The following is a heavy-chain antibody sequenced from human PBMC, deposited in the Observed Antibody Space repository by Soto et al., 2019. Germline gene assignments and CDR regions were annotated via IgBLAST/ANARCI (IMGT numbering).Heavy chain of an antibody. J-gene: IGHJ6*02. Sequence: SETLSLTCTVSGGSISSGGYYWSWIRQHPGKGLEWIGYIYYSGSTYYNPSLKSRVTISVDTSKNQFSLKLSSVTAADTAVYYCARDPPLIWFGELLNDSYGMDVWGQGTTVTVSS. CDR1: GGSISSGGYY. CDR3: ARDPPLIWFGELLNDSYGMDV. D-gene: IGHD3-10*01. CDR2: IYYSGST. V-gene: IGHV4-31*03.